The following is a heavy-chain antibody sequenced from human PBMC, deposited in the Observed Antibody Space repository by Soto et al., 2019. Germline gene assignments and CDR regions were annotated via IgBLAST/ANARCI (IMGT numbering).Heavy chain of an antibody. J-gene: IGHJ6*03. Sequence: PSETLSLTCTVSGGSISSGGYYWSWIRQHPGKGLEWIGYIYYSGSTYYNPSLKSRVTISVDTSKNQFSLKLSSVTAADTAVYYCAREKSTVTHYYYYMDVWGKGTTVTVSS. CDR3: AREKSTVTHYYYYMDV. CDR2: IYYSGST. V-gene: IGHV4-31*03. CDR1: GGSISSGGYY. D-gene: IGHD4-17*01.